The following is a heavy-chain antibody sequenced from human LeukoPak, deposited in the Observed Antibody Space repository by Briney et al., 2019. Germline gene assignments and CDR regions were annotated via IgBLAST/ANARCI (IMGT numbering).Heavy chain of an antibody. Sequence: ASVKVSCKTSGYTFTTYAIHWVRQAPGDRLEWMGCFNVGHGNTEYSERFQGRVTITTDASAITHFMELSSLRSGDAAVYYCASQYYYGPTGYYGGFDYWGQGTPVTVSS. CDR3: ASQYYYGPTGYYGGFDY. CDR2: FNVGHGNT. J-gene: IGHJ4*02. V-gene: IGHV1-3*01. D-gene: IGHD3-22*01. CDR1: GYTFTTYA.